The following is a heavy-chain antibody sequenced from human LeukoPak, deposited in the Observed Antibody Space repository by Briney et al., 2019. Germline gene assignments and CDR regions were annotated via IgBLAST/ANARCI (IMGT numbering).Heavy chain of an antibody. CDR2: ISDSGGST. CDR1: GFTFSKYD. Sequence: GGPLTLSCTPCGFTFSKYDMSWVRQAPGKGLEWVSSISDSGGSTFYAASVKGRCTISRDNSKNTLYLQRNSLRAEDTAVYYCARDGLQEGPADYWGQGTLVTVSS. D-gene: IGHD5-18*01. CDR3: ARDGLQEGPADY. V-gene: IGHV3-23*01. J-gene: IGHJ4*02.